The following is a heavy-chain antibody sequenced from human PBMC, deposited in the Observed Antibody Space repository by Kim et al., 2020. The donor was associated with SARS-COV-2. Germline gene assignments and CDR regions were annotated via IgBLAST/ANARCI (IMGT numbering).Heavy chain of an antibody. V-gene: IGHV4-59*01. D-gene: IGHD3-10*01. CDR2: IYYTGST. CDR1: AGSINNYY. J-gene: IGHJ4*02. CDR3: AREIFGSGSYYDY. Sequence: SETLSLTCTVSAGSINNYYWSWIRQPPGKGLEWIGYIYYTGSTNYNPSLKSRVTISVDTSKNQFSLKLSSVTAADTAVYYCAREIFGSGSYYDYCGQGTL.